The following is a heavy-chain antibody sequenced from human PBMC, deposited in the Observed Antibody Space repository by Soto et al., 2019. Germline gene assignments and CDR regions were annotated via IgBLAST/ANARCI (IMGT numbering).Heavy chain of an antibody. V-gene: IGHV1-69*02. J-gene: IGHJ4*02. D-gene: IGHD6-6*01. CDR2: IIPILGIA. CDR1: GGTFSSYT. Sequence: GASVKVSCKASGGTFSSYTISWVRQAPGQGLEWMGRIIPILGIANYAQKFQGRVTITADKSTSTAYMELSSLRSEDTAVYYCAIREAAHQTATDDYWGQGTLVTVSS. CDR3: AIREAAHQTATDDY.